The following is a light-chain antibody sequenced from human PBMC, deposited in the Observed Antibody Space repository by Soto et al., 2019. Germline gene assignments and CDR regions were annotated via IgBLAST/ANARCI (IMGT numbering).Light chain of an antibody. CDR1: SSDIGAYNF. J-gene: IGLJ1*01. CDR2: DVN. CDR3: TSCAGSNNEAV. Sequence: QSALTQPASVSGSPGQSITISCTGTSSDIGAYNFVSWYQQHPGKAPKLMLYDVNIRPSGVSNRFSGSKSGNTASLTISGLQAEDEADYYCTSCAGSNNEAVFGTGTKVTVL. V-gene: IGLV2-14*03.